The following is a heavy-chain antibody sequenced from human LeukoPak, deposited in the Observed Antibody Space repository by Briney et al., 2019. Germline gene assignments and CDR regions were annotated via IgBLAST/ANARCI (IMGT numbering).Heavy chain of an antibody. CDR2: IKNDGSET. Sequence: GGSLRLSCAVSGFTFRDHWMDWVRQAPGKGLQWVGHIKNDGSETYYLDSLKGRFSISRDNTNNALYLQMNSLRVEDTAVYYCVKNDGWFHLAQWGQGTLVTVSS. J-gene: IGHJ4*02. V-gene: IGHV3-7*03. CDR3: VKNDGWFHLAQ. CDR1: GFTFRDHW. D-gene: IGHD6-19*01.